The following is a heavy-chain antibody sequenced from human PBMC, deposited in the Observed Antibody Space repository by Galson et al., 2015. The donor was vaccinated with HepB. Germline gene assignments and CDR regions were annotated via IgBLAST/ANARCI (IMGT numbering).Heavy chain of an antibody. Sequence: LRLSCAASGFTFSDSPIHWVRQASGKGLEWVGRIRNKANSYATTHGASVKGRFTISRDDSKNTAYLQMNSLKSEDTAVYYCSDCSGGSCYGNWGQGTLVTVSS. J-gene: IGHJ4*02. CDR1: GFTFSDSP. CDR2: IRNKANSYAT. V-gene: IGHV3-73*01. D-gene: IGHD2-15*01. CDR3: SDCSGGSCYGN.